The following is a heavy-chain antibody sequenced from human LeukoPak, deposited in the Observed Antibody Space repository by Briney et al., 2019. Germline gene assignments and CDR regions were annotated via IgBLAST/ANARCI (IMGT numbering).Heavy chain of an antibody. V-gene: IGHV1-2*02. CDR3: AREIYCSGGSCYLNWFDP. Sequence: EASVKVSCKASGYTFTVYYMHWVRQAPGQGLEWMGWINPNSGGTNYAQKFQGRVTMTRDTSISTAYMELSRLRSDDTAVYYCAREIYCSGGSCYLNWFDPWGQGTRVTVSS. J-gene: IGHJ5*02. CDR2: INPNSGGT. CDR1: GYTFTVYY. D-gene: IGHD2-15*01.